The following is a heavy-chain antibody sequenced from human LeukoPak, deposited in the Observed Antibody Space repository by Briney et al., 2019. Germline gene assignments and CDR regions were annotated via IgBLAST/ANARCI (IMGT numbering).Heavy chain of an antibody. D-gene: IGHD2-15*01. CDR2: ISNSATTI. CDR1: GFTFSHYS. J-gene: IGHJ6*02. V-gene: IGHV3-48*04. Sequence: GGSLRLSCAASGFTFSHYSMNWVRQAPGKGLEWVSCISNSATTIYYADSVKGRFTISKDNAKNSLYLHMNSLRAEDTAVYYCARDFAAFPTYYYYNMDVWGQGTTVTVSS. CDR3: ARDFAAFPTYYYYNMDV.